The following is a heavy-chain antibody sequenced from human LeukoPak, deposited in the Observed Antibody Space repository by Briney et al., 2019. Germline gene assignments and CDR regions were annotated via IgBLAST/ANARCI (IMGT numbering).Heavy chain of an antibody. CDR3: ARGRYDSSGYYYYYMDV. J-gene: IGHJ6*03. V-gene: IGHV1-8*03. CDR2: MNPNSGNT. Sequence: GASVKVSCKASGYTFTGYYMHWVRQAPGQGLEWMGWMNPNSGNTGYAQKFQGRVTITRNTSISTAYMELSSLRSEDTAVYYCARGRYDSSGYYYYYMDVWGKGTTVTVSS. CDR1: GYTFTGYY. D-gene: IGHD3-22*01.